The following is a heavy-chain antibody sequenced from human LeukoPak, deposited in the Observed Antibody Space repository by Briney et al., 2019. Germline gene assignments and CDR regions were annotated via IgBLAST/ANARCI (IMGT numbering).Heavy chain of an antibody. CDR3: ARSKRSYYDSSGYEFDAFDI. Sequence: SGTLSLTCTVSGGSISSYYWSWIRQPAGKGLEWIGRIYTSGSTNYNPSLKSRVTMSVDTSKNQFSLKLSSVTAADTAVYYCARSKRSYYDSSGYEFDAFDIWGQGTMVTVSS. CDR2: IYTSGST. J-gene: IGHJ3*02. CDR1: GGSISSYY. V-gene: IGHV4-4*07. D-gene: IGHD3-22*01.